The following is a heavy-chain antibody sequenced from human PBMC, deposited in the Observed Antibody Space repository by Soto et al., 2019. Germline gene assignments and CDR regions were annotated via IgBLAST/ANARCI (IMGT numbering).Heavy chain of an antibody. CDR3: ARYSSNWFQTEGMDV. CDR1: GGSISSYY. D-gene: IGHD6-13*01. J-gene: IGHJ6*02. V-gene: IGHV4-59*01. Sequence: SETLSLTCTVSGGSISSYYWSWIRQPPGKGLEWIGYIYYSGSTNYNPSLKSRVTISVDTSKNQFSLKLSSVTAADTAVYYCARYSSNWFQTEGMDVWGQGTTVTVSS. CDR2: IYYSGST.